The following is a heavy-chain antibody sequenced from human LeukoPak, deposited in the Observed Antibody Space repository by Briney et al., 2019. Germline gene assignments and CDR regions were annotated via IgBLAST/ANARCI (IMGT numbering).Heavy chain of an antibody. D-gene: IGHD6-13*01. CDR3: ARIGTTVAAGTADY. CDR1: GFKFRDYY. Sequence: GGSLRLSCAASGFKFRDYYMGWIRQAPGKRLEWVSYISGSGDARPYADSVKGRFSVSRNNAIDSLYLQMDSLGAEDTAVYYCARIGTTVAAGTADYWGQGTQVTVSS. CDR2: ISGSGDAR. J-gene: IGHJ4*02. V-gene: IGHV3-11*01.